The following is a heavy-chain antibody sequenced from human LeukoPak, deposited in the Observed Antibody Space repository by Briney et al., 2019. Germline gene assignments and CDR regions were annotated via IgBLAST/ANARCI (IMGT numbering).Heavy chain of an antibody. CDR2: IYYSGST. D-gene: IGHD3-22*01. J-gene: IGHJ4*02. Sequence: SETLSLTCTVSGGSIRSSYYYWGWIRQPPGKGLEWIGYIYYSGSTYYNPSLKSRVTISVDTSKNQFSLKLSSVTAADTAVYYCARTSGYFPFLFDYWGQGTLVTVSS. CDR1: GGSIRSSYYY. V-gene: IGHV4-30-4*08. CDR3: ARTSGYFPFLFDY.